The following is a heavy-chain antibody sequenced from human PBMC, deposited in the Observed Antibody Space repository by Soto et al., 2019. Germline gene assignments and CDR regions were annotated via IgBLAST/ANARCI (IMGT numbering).Heavy chain of an antibody. CDR2: ISSSSSTI. J-gene: IGHJ5*02. V-gene: IGHV3-48*01. D-gene: IGHD6-13*01. CDR3: ARHPERIAQIGWFDP. Sequence: EVSLRHSYAAAGFTFSTYSMNWVRQAPGKGLEWVSYISSSSSTIYYADSVKGRFTISRDNAKNSLYLQMNSLRAEDTAVYYCARHPERIAQIGWFDPWGQGT. CDR1: GFTFSTYS.